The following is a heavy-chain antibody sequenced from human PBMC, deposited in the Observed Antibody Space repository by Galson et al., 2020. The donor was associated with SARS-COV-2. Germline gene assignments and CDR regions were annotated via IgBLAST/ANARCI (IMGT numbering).Heavy chain of an antibody. V-gene: IGHV3-15*01. CDR2: IKSKTDGGTT. CDR3: TTDRIYDYVWGSYRLDDY. D-gene: IGHD3-16*02. J-gene: IGHJ4*02. Sequence: GESLKISCAASGFTFSNAWMSWVRQAPGKGLEWVGRIKSKTDGGTTDYAAPVKGRFTISRDDSKNTLYLQMNSLKTEDTAVYYCTTDRIYDYVWGSYRLDDYWGQGTLVTVSS. CDR1: GFTFSNAW.